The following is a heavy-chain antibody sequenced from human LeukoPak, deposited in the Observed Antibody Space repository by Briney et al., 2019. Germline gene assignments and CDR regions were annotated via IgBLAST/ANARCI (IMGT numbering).Heavy chain of an antibody. CDR2: KDYSGST. CDR3: AKSGGYGLIDY. D-gene: IGHD1-26*01. CDR1: GGSISRYY. J-gene: IGHJ4*02. Sequence: SETLSLTCTVSGGSISRYYWSWIRQPPGKGLEWIGYKDYSGSTNYNAFLQSRVTISIDTSKNQFSLRLKSVTAADTAMYYCAKSGGYGLIDYWGQGTLVTVSS. V-gene: IGHV4-59*08.